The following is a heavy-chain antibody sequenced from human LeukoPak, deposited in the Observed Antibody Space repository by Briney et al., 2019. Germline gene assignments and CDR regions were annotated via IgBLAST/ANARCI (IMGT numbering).Heavy chain of an antibody. Sequence: GGSLRLSCAASGFTFSSYSMNWVRQAPGKGLEWVSSISSSSGYIYYADSVKGRFTISRDNAKNSLYLQMNSLRAEDTAVYYCARESPMVRGVIISWGQGTLVTVSS. CDR2: ISSSSGYI. J-gene: IGHJ4*02. CDR1: GFTFSSYS. CDR3: ARESPMVRGVIIS. D-gene: IGHD3-10*01. V-gene: IGHV3-21*01.